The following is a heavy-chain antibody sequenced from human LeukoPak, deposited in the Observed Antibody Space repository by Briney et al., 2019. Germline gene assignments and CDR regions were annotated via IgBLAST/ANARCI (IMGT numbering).Heavy chain of an antibody. CDR3: ARDPGIAVAGFDY. CDR2: INPNSGGT. J-gene: IGHJ4*02. CDR1: GYIFTDYY. D-gene: IGHD6-19*01. Sequence: ASVKVSCKASGYIFTDYYMNWVRQAPGQGLEWMGWINPNSGGTNYAQKFQGRVTMTRDTSISTAYMELSRLRSDDTAVYYCARDPGIAVAGFDYWGQGTLVTVSS. V-gene: IGHV1-2*02.